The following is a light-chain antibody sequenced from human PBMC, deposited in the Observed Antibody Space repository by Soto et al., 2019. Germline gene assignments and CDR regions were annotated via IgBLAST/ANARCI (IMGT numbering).Light chain of an antibody. CDR2: GAS. CDR1: QGVNINY. CDR3: QQYGSTPVT. Sequence: ELVLTQSPGTLSLSPGERATLSCRASQGVNINYVTWYQKKPGQAPRLLIYGASSRAPGIPDRFSGSGSGTDFTLTISRLETEDFAVYYCQQYGSTPVTFGQGTKVDI. J-gene: IGKJ1*01. V-gene: IGKV3-20*01.